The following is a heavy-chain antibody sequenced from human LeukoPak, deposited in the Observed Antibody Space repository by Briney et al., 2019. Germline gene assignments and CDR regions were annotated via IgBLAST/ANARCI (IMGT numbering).Heavy chain of an antibody. Sequence: SETLSLTCTVSGGSISSGDYYWSWIRQPPGKGLEWIEYIYYSGSTYYNPSLKSRVTISVDTSKNQFSLKLSSVTAADTAVYYCAREGRIAVAGLFDYWGQGTLVTVSS. CDR1: GGSISSGDYY. V-gene: IGHV4-30-4*08. CDR3: AREGRIAVAGLFDY. CDR2: IYYSGST. D-gene: IGHD6-19*01. J-gene: IGHJ4*02.